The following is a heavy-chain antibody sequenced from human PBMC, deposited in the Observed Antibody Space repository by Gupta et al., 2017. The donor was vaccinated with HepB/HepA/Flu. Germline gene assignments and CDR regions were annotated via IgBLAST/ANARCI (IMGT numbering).Heavy chain of an antibody. D-gene: IGHD3-10*01. J-gene: IGHJ4*02. CDR3: ARHFYFDSRGYLDC. V-gene: IGHV3-23*01. CDR1: GFTFRNYD. CDR2: IRNRVGSP. Sequence: EVQLLESGGGLVQPGGSLRLSCAASGFTFRNYDMSRVRQGQGKGLEWVSSIRNRVGSPFYTDSVKGRFTISRDSSNNTLSLQMNSLRVEDTSIYYCARHFYFDSRGYLDCWGQVTLVTVSS.